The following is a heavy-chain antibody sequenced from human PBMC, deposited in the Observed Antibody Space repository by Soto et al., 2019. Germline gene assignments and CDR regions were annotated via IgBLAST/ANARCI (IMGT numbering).Heavy chain of an antibody. CDR3: ASDRWDGDYVGYFQH. CDR2: ISYDGSNK. J-gene: IGHJ1*01. CDR1: GFTFSSYA. D-gene: IGHD4-17*01. V-gene: IGHV3-30-3*01. Sequence: QVQLVESGGGVVQPGRSLRLSCAASGFTFSSYAMHWVRQAPGKGLEWVAVISYDGSNKYYADSVKGRFTISRDNSKNPLYLQMNSLRAEDKAVYYCASDRWDGDYVGYFQHWGQGTLVTVSS.